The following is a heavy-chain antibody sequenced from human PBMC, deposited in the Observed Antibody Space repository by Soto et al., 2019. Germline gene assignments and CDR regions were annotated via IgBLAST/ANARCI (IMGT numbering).Heavy chain of an antibody. V-gene: IGHV3-30*04. CDR2: ISYDGSNK. Sequence: GGSLRLSCAASGFTFSSYAMHWVRQAPGKGLEWVAVISYDGSNKYYADSVKGRFTISRDNSKNTLYLQMNSLRAEDTAVYYCAREEGGAVAGSCFDYWGQGTLVTVSS. CDR3: AREEGGAVAGSCFDY. J-gene: IGHJ4*02. CDR1: GFTFSSYA. D-gene: IGHD6-19*01.